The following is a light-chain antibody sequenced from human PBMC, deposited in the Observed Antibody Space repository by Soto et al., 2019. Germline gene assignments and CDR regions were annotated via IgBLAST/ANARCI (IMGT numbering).Light chain of an antibody. CDR2: DAS. CDR3: QQRNSWPLT. V-gene: IGKV3-11*01. CDR1: QSVSSY. Sequence: EIVLTQSPATISLSPGERATLSCRASQSVSSYLAWYQQKPGQAPRLLIYDASDRATGIPARFCGSGSGTDFTLTISSLEPEDFAVYYCQQRNSWPLTFGGGTKVDIK. J-gene: IGKJ4*01.